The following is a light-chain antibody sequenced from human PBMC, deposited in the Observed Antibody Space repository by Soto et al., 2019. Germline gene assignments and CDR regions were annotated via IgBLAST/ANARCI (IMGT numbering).Light chain of an antibody. J-gene: IGKJ1*01. Sequence: ILMTQSPATLSVSPGERATLSCRASQSVSNNLAWYQQKPGQAPRLLIYDASTRATGIPARFSGSGSGTEFTLTISGLQSEDFALYYWQQDPNSRPWTFGQGNKVEIK. V-gene: IGKV3-15*01. CDR1: QSVSNN. CDR3: QQDPNSRPWT. CDR2: DAS.